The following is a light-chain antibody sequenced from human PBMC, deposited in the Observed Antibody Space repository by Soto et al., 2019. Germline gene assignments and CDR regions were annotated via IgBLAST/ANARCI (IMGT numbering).Light chain of an antibody. J-gene: IGKJ2*01. CDR1: QSISSW. V-gene: IGKV1-5*03. CDR2: KAS. Sequence: DIQMTQSPSTLSASVGDRVTITCRASQSISSWLAWYQQKPGKAPKLLIYKASSLESGVPSRFSRSGSGTEFTLNISSLQPDDFAVYCCQQYNSYPYTFGQGTKLEIK. CDR3: QQYNSYPYT.